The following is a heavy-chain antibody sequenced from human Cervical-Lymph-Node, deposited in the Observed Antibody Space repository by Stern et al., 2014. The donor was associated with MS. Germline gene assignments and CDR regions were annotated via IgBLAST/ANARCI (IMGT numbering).Heavy chain of an antibody. CDR2: IYASGST. Sequence: QLPLQESGPGLVKPSETLSLACTVSGGSISGFYWSWIRQPAGQGLEWIGRIYASGSTDQNPSLKSRVTLSVDTSRNQFPLKLRSVTAADTAVYYCARDLRSDYSSSGFDYWGQGTLVTVSS. CDR3: ARDLRSDYSSSGFDY. D-gene: IGHD6-6*01. CDR1: GGSISGFY. V-gene: IGHV4-4*07. J-gene: IGHJ4*02.